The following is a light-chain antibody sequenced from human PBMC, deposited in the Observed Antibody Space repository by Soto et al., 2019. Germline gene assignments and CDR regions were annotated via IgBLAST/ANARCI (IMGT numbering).Light chain of an antibody. CDR1: QSISSDS. V-gene: IGKV3-20*01. CDR3: QQYGTSPRRT. CDR2: GAS. J-gene: IGKJ1*01. Sequence: DIVLTQSPGTLSLSPGDTATLSCRASQSISSDSLAWFQQKPGQAPRLLFYGASSRASDIPDRFRGSGSGTDFTLTISKLEPEDFAVYYCQQYGTSPRRTFGQGTKVEIK.